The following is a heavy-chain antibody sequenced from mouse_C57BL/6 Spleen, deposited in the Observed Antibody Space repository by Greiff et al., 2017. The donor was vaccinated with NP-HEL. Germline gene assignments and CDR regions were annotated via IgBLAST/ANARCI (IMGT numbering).Heavy chain of an antibody. CDR1: GYTFTSYW. V-gene: IGHV1-61*01. D-gene: IGHD1-1*02. J-gene: IGHJ3*01. CDR2: IYPSDSET. Sequence: QVQLQQPGAELVRPGSSVKLSCKASGYTFTSYWMDWVKQRPGQGLEWIGNIYPSDSETHYNQKFKDKATLTVDKSSSTAYMQLSSLTSEDSAVYYCARYEVGWFAYWGQGTLVTVSA. CDR3: ARYEVGWFAY.